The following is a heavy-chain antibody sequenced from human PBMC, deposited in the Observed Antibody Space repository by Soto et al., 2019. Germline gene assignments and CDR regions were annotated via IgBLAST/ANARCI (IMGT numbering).Heavy chain of an antibody. V-gene: IGHV1-69*06. D-gene: IGHD6-19*01. Sequence: GASVKVSCKASGGTFSSYAISWVRQAPGQGLEWMGGIIPIFGTANYAQKFQGRVMITADKSTSTAYMELSSLRSEDTAVYYCARDSEVYSSGEGYGMDVWGQGTTVTVSS. CDR2: IIPIFGTA. CDR3: ARDSEVYSSGEGYGMDV. CDR1: GGTFSSYA. J-gene: IGHJ6*02.